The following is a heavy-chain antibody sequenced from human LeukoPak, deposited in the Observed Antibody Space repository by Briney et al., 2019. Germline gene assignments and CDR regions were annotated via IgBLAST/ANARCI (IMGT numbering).Heavy chain of an antibody. CDR3: ARGYPYYFDY. CDR2: ISSSSYI. D-gene: IGHD5-12*01. J-gene: IGHJ4*02. V-gene: IGHV3-21*01. Sequence: GGSLRLSCAASGFTFSSYSMNWVRQAPGKGLEWVSSISSSSYIYYADSVRGRFTISRDNAKNSLYLQMNSLRAEDTAVYYCARGYPYYFDYWGQGTLVTVSS. CDR1: GFTFSSYS.